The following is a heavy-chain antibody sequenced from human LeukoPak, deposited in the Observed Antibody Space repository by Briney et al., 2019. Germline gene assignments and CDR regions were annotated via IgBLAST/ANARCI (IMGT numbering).Heavy chain of an antibody. D-gene: IGHD6-13*01. CDR2: ISGSGGST. CDR3: ARIGYSTSWANFDY. Sequence: PGGSLRLSCAVSGITLSNYGMSWVRQAPGKGLEWVAGISGSGGSTNYAGSVKGRFTISRDNRKNTLYLQMDSLRAEDTALYYCARIGYSTSWANFDYWGQGTLVTVSS. J-gene: IGHJ4*02. CDR1: GITLSNYG. V-gene: IGHV3-23*01.